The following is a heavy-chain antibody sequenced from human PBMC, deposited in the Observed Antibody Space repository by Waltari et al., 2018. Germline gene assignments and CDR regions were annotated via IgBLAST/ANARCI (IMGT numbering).Heavy chain of an antibody. D-gene: IGHD5-12*01. CDR3: ARGFIVATISTGFDP. CDR1: GGSVSSYY. Sequence: QVQLQESGPGLVKPSETMSLTCTGSGGSVSSYYWSWIRQPPGKGLALIGYIYYSGSTNYNPSLKSRLTISVDTSKHQFSLKLRSVPAADTAVYYCARGFIVATISTGFDPWGQGTLVTVSS. V-gene: IGHV4-59*02. J-gene: IGHJ5*02. CDR2: IYYSGST.